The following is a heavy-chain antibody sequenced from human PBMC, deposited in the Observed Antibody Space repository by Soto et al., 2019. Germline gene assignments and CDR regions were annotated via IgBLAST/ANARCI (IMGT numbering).Heavy chain of an antibody. CDR1: GGSISSISYY. CDR3: ANSPNEDTYYSGSASEGMAV. J-gene: IGHJ6*02. D-gene: IGHD3-10*01. Sequence: SETLSLTCTVSGGSISSISYYWGWIRQPPGKGLEWIGSIYYSGSTYYNPSLKSRVTISVDTSKNQFSLKLSSVTAADTAVYYCANSPNEDTYYSGSASEGMAVRVQGPTVT. CDR2: IYYSGST. V-gene: IGHV4-39*01.